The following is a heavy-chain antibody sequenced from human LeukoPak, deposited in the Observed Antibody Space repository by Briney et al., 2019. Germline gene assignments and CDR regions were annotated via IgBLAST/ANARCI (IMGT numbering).Heavy chain of an antibody. CDR3: ARGSEVVAAANNWFDP. J-gene: IGHJ5*02. CDR2: IKQDGSEK. CDR1: GFTFSSYW. V-gene: IGHV3-7*01. D-gene: IGHD2-2*01. Sequence: GGSLRLSCAASGFTFSSYWMSWVRQAPGKGQEWVANIKQDGSEKYYVDSVKGRFTISRDNAKNSLYLQMNSLRAEDTAVYYCARGSEVVAAANNWFDPWGQGTLVTVSS.